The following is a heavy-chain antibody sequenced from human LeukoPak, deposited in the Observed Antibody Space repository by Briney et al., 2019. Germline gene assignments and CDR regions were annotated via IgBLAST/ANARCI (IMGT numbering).Heavy chain of an antibody. CDR3: ARPHDYGDAEGIFDY. CDR1: GFIFSSYG. J-gene: IGHJ4*02. Sequence: PGGSLRLSCAASGFIFSSYGMHWVRQAPGKGLEWVAVILSDGSKEFYTDSVKGRFTISRDNSKNTLYLQMNSLRAEDTAVYYCARPHDYGDAEGIFDYWGQGTLVTVSS. CDR2: ILSDGSKE. V-gene: IGHV3-33*01. D-gene: IGHD4-17*01.